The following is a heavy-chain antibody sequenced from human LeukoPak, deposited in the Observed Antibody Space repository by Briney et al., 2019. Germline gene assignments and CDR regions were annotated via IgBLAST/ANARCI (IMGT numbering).Heavy chain of an antibody. J-gene: IGHJ4*02. D-gene: IGHD4-17*01. Sequence: PSETLSLTCTVSGGSISSYYWSWIRQSPGMGLEWIGFIYYSGSTSYNPSLKSRVTISVDTSKNQFSLKLSSVTAADTAVYYCARHLYGDFHWGQGTLVTVSS. CDR1: GGSISSYY. CDR3: ARHLYGDFH. CDR2: IYYSGST. V-gene: IGHV4-59*08.